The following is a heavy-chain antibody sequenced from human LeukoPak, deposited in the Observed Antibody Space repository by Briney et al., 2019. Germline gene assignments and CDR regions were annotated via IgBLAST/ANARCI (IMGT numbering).Heavy chain of an antibody. V-gene: IGHV1-8*01. J-gene: IGHJ6*03. CDR1: GYTFTSYD. D-gene: IGHD5-18*01. Sequence: ASVKVSCKASGYTFTSYDTNWVRQATGQGLEWMGWMSPNSGNTGYAQKFQGRVTMTRNTSISTAYMELSSLRSEDTAVYYCARRIQLWSHHPYYYYYMDVWGKGTTVTVSS. CDR2: MSPNSGNT. CDR3: ARRIQLWSHHPYYYYYMDV.